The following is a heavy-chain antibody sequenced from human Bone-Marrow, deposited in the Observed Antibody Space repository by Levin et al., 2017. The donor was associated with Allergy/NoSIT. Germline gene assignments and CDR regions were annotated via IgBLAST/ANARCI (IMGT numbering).Heavy chain of an antibody. CDR3: ARHEGSVTMVDY. CDR1: GGSISSSSYY. D-gene: IGHD3-10*01. J-gene: IGHJ4*02. CDR2: IYYSGSS. Sequence: SQTLSLTCTVSGGSISSSSYYWGWIRQPPGKGLEWIGSIYYSGSSYYNPSLKSRVTISVDTSKNQFSLKLSSVTAADTAVYYCARHEGSVTMVDYWGQGTLVTVSS. V-gene: IGHV4-39*01.